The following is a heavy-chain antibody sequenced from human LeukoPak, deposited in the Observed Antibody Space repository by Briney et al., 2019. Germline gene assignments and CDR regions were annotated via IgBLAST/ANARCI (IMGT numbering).Heavy chain of an antibody. D-gene: IGHD3-9*01. J-gene: IGHJ4*02. CDR2: IRYDGSNI. V-gene: IGHV3-30*02. Sequence: GGSVRLSCAAPGFTFNSYSMNWLRQAPGNRLEWVAFIRYDGSNIYYADSVKGRFTISRDNSKNTLYLQMNSLRAEDTAIYYCANGPHYQILTGFYMVRSHLDYWGQGTLVTVSS. CDR1: GFTFNSYS. CDR3: ANGPHYQILTGFYMVRSHLDY.